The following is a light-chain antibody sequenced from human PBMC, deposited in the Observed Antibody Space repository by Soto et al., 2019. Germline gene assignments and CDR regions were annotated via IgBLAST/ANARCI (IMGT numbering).Light chain of an antibody. CDR1: SSDVGGHNY. J-gene: IGLJ1*01. V-gene: IGLV2-8*01. CDR2: EVS. Sequence: QSALTQPPSASGSPGQSVTISCTGTSSDVGGHNYVSWYQQHPGKAPKVMIYEVSKRPSGVPDRFSGSKSGNTASLTVSGLQAEDEADHYCSSYGGSNNLFVFGTGTKVTVL. CDR3: SSYGGSNNLFV.